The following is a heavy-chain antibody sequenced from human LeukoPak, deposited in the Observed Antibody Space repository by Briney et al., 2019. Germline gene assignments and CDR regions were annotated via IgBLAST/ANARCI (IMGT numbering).Heavy chain of an antibody. CDR2: TDPIGGST. D-gene: IGHD2-2*01. CDR1: GYTFTNYY. Sequence: ASVKVSCKASGYTFTNYYIHWVRQAPGQGLEWMGITDPIGGSTNYAQKFQGRVTITTDESTSTAYMELSSLRSEDTAVYYCAREDPFCSSTSCYFGYWGQGTLVTVSS. J-gene: IGHJ4*02. CDR3: AREDPFCSSTSCYFGY. V-gene: IGHV1-46*01.